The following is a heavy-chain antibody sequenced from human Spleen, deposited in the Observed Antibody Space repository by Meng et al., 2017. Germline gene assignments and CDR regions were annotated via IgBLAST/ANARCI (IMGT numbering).Heavy chain of an antibody. J-gene: IGHJ5*02. CDR2: VSSGSVYI. V-gene: IGHV3-21*04. CDR3: ATMNPVDP. D-gene: IGHD1-14*01. CDR1: GFIFSSYN. Sequence: GESLKISCAASGFIFSSYNMNWVRQAPGKGLEWVSSVSSGSVYIYYADSVKGRFTISRDNAKNSVYLQMNSLRVEDTAVYYCATMNPVDPWGQGTLVTVSS.